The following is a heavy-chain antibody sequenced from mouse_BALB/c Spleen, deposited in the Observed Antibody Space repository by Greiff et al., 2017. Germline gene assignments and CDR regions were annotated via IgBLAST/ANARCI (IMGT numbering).Heavy chain of an antibody. CDR1: GFTFSSFG. D-gene: IGHD1-1*01. J-gene: IGHJ2*01. CDR2: ISSGSSTI. CDR3: ARELAYYYGSSYDY. Sequence: EVKLVESGGGLVQPGGSRKLSCAASGFTFSSFGMHWVRQAPEKGLEWVAYISSGSSTIYYADTVKGRFTISRDNPKNTLFLQMTSLRSEDTAMYYCARELAYYYGSSYDYWGQGTTLTVSS. V-gene: IGHV5-17*02.